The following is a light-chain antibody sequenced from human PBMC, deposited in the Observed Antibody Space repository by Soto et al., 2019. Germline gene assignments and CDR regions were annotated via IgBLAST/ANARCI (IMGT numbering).Light chain of an antibody. Sequence: EIVMTQSPGTLSVSPGESASLSCRASQSVGSSLAWYQQTPGQAPRLLIYGASSRATGIPDRFSGSGSGTDFTLTISRLEPEDFAVYYCQQYGSSPPWTFGQGTKVDIK. V-gene: IGKV3-20*01. CDR1: QSVGSS. CDR2: GAS. J-gene: IGKJ1*01. CDR3: QQYGSSPPWT.